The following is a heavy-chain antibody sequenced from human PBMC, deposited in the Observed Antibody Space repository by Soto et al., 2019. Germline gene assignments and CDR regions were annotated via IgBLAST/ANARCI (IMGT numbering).Heavy chain of an antibody. Sequence: SETLSLTCTVSGGSISSSSYYWGWIRQPPGKGLEWIGSIYYSGSTNYNPSLKSRVTISVDTSKNQFSLKLSSVTAADTAVYYCARSDSGYDPNWFDPWGQGTLVTVSS. J-gene: IGHJ5*02. V-gene: IGHV4-39*07. D-gene: IGHD5-12*01. CDR3: ARSDSGYDPNWFDP. CDR2: IYYSGST. CDR1: GGSISSSSYY.